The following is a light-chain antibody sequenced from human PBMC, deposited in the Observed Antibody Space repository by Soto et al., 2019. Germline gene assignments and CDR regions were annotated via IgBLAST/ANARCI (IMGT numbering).Light chain of an antibody. CDR2: AAT. Sequence: IPMTQFPSSVSASVGDRVTITCRASQDVRTWLAWYQQRPGKAPKVLIHAATILQSGVPSRFSGSGAGTDFTLTINNLQPDGFATYYCQQVDNFPLPFGPGTKVD. CDR3: QQVDNFPLP. J-gene: IGKJ3*01. CDR1: QDVRTW. V-gene: IGKV1-12*01.